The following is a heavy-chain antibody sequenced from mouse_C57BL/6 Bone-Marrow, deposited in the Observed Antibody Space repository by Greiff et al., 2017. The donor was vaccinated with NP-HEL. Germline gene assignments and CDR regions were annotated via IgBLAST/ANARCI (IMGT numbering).Heavy chain of an antibody. D-gene: IGHD1-1*01. CDR2: IYPRSGNT. CDR3: ARSPLYYYGSTPY. CDR1: GYTFTSYG. V-gene: IGHV1-81*01. Sequence: VMLVESGAELARPGASVKLSCKASGYTFTSYGISWVKQRTGQGLEWIGEIYPRSGNTYYNEKFKGKATLTADKSSSTAYMELRSLTSEDSAVYFCARSPLYYYGSTPYWGQGTLVTVSA. J-gene: IGHJ3*01.